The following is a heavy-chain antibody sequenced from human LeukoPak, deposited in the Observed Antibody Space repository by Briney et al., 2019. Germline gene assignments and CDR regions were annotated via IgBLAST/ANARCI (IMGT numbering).Heavy chain of an antibody. V-gene: IGHV4-39*01. Sequence: PSETLSLTCTVSGGSISSSSYYWGWIGQPPGKGLEWIGSIYYSGSTYYNPSLKSRVTISVDTSKNQFSLKLSSVTAADTAVYYCARITMIVVVNLGWFDPWGQGTLVTDSS. CDR2: IYYSGST. CDR1: GGSISSSSYY. J-gene: IGHJ5*02. D-gene: IGHD3-22*01. CDR3: ARITMIVVVNLGWFDP.